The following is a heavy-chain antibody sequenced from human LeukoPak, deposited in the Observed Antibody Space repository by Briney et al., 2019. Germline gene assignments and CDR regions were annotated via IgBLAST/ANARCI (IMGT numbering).Heavy chain of an antibody. V-gene: IGHV4-39*01. Sequence: SETLSLTCTVSGVSIGSSNSYWGWIRQPPGKGLERIGSIYYSGNTYYNASLKSQVSISIDTSKNQFSLRLTSVTAADTAVYYCARQTGSGLFILPGGQGTLVTVSS. CDR3: ARQTGSGLFILP. D-gene: IGHD3/OR15-3a*01. J-gene: IGHJ4*02. CDR2: IYYSGNT. CDR1: GVSIGSSNSY.